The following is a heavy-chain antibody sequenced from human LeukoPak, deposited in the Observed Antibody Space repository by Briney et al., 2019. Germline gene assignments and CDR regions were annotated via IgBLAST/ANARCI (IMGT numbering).Heavy chain of an antibody. J-gene: IGHJ5*02. V-gene: IGHV1-8*01. Sequence: ASVKVSCKASGYTFTSYDINWVRQATGQGLEWMGWMNPNSGNTGDAQKFQGRVTMTRNTSISTAYMELSSLRSEDTAVYYCARVRRGYCSSTSCSSYNWFDPWGQGTLVTVSS. CDR1: GYTFTSYD. CDR2: MNPNSGNT. D-gene: IGHD2-2*01. CDR3: ARVRRGYCSSTSCSSYNWFDP.